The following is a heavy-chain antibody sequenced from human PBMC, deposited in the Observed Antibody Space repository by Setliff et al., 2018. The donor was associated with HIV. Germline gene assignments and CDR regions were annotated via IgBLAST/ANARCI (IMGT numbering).Heavy chain of an antibody. D-gene: IGHD1-26*01. CDR1: GVSFSGYS. V-gene: IGHV4-34*01. J-gene: IGHJ4*02. Sequence: PSETLSLTCAVYGVSFSGYSWSWIRQPPGKGLEWIGEIFHNGTITCNPSLKSRVALSIDTFKSQISLDMTSLTTADTAIYYCGRGPHIVGAPWAVIDYWAQGKPVTVSS. CDR2: IFHNGTI. CDR3: GRGPHIVGAPWAVIDY.